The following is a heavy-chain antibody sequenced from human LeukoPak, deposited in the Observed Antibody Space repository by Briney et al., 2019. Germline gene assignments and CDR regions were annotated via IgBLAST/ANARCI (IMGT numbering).Heavy chain of an antibody. V-gene: IGHV4-4*09. J-gene: IGHJ4*02. CDR2: IYTSGST. Sequence: SETLSLTCTVSGGSISSYYWSRIRQPPGKGLEWIGYIYTSGSTNYNPSLKSRVTISVDTSKNQFSLKLSSVTAADTAVYYCATGYCSGGSCYPGWLLWGQGTLVTVSS. CDR1: GGSISSYY. D-gene: IGHD2-15*01. CDR3: ATGYCSGGSCYPGWLL.